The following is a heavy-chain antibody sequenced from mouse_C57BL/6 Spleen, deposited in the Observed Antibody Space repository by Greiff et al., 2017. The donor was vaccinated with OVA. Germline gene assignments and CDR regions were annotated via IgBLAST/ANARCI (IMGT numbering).Heavy chain of an antibody. V-gene: IGHV3-6*01. D-gene: IGHD2-3*01. CDR3: ARDKGDYDGSGDAMDY. CDR2: ISYDGSN. Sequence: VQLQQSGPGLVKPSQSLSLTCSVTGYSITSGYYWNWIRQFPGNKLEWMGYISYDGSNNYNPSLKNRISITRDTSKNQFFLKLNSVTTEDTATYYCARDKGDYDGSGDAMDYWGQGTSVTVSS. J-gene: IGHJ4*01. CDR1: GYSITSGYY.